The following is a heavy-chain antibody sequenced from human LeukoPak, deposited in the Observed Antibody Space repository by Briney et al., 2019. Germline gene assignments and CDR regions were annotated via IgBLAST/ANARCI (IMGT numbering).Heavy chain of an antibody. CDR2: IIPIFGTA. D-gene: IGHD5-18*01. V-gene: IGHV1-69*05. CDR1: GGTFSSYA. CDR3: ARGSVDTAMAYYFDY. J-gene: IGHJ4*02. Sequence: EASVKVSCKASGGTFSSYAISWVRQAPGHGLEWVGRIIPIFGTANYAQKFQGRGTITTDESTSTAYMELSSLRSEDTAVYYCARGSVDTAMAYYFDYWGQGTLVTVSS.